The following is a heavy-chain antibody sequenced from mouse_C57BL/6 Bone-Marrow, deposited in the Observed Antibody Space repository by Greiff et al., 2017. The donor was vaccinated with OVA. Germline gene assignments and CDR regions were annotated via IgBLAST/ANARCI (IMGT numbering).Heavy chain of an antibody. CDR3: ARGGLLREYFDV. Sequence: VQLQQSGAELARPGASVKLSCKASGYTFTSYGISWVKQRTGQGLEWIGEIYPRSGNTYYNEKFKGKATLTADKSSSTAYMELRSLTSEDSAVYFCARGGLLREYFDVWGTGTTVTVSS. CDR2: IYPRSGNT. D-gene: IGHD2-3*01. J-gene: IGHJ1*03. CDR1: GYTFTSYG. V-gene: IGHV1-81*01.